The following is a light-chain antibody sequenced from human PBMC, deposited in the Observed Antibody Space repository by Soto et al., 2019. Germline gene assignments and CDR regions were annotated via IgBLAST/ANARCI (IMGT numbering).Light chain of an antibody. CDR3: QQNKGTPFT. J-gene: IGKJ2*01. Sequence: DILMTQSPSSLSASVGDRVTITCRASQSIRNSLNWYRQKPGRAPELLIYAASSLQSGVPSRFSGSGSGTDFTLTISSLQPEDFATYHCQQNKGTPFTFGRGTKLESK. CDR2: AAS. CDR1: QSIRNS. V-gene: IGKV1-39*01.